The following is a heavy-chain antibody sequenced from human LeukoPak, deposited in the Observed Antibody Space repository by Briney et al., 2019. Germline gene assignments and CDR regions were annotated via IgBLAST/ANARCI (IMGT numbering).Heavy chain of an antibody. CDR3: ARAPPNTVGLDFDY. V-gene: IGHV4-59*01. CDR2: IYYSGST. J-gene: IGHJ4*02. D-gene: IGHD3-16*01. CDR1: GGSISRYY. Sequence: SETLSLTRTVSGGSISRYYWSWIREPPGRGLEWIGYIYYSGSTNYHPSLKSRLTISVDTSKNQFSLKLSSVTAADTAVYYCARAPPNTVGLDFDYWGQGTLVTVSS.